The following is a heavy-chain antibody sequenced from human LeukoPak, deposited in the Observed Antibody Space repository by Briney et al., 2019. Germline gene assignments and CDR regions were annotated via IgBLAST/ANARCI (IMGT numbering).Heavy chain of an antibody. CDR2: ISSSSSTI. D-gene: IGHD3-10*01. CDR3: AREPYGSGSYQVDY. CDR1: GFTFSNYG. J-gene: IGHJ4*02. Sequence: GGSLRLSCAASGFTFSNYGMSWVRQAPGKGLEWVSYISSSSSTIYYADSVKGRFTISRDNAKNSLYLQMNSLRAEDTAMYYCAREPYGSGSYQVDYWGQGTLVTVSS. V-gene: IGHV3-48*01.